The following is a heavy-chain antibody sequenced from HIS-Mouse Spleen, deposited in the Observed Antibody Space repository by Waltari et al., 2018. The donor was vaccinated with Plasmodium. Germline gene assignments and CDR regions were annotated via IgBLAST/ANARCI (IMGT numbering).Heavy chain of an antibody. CDR2: IKQDVSEK. J-gene: IGHJ2*01. D-gene: IGHD6-13*01. V-gene: IGHV3-7*01. CDR1: GFTFSSYW. CDR3: ASSWYWYFDL. Sequence: EVQLVESGGGLVQPGGSLRLSCAASGFTFSSYWMSWVRQAPGKGLEWVANIKQDVSEKYYVDSVKGRFTTSRDNAKNSLYLQMNRLGAEDTAVYYCASSWYWYFDLWGRGTLVTVSS.